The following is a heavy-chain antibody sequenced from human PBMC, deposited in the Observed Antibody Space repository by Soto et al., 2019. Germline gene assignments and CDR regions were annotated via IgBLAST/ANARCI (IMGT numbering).Heavy chain of an antibody. CDR1: GFAFSSYA. CDR2: ITSSGDTT. CDR3: AKRYYYDNSGLWDY. Sequence: PGGSLRLSCAASGFAFSSYAMSWVRQAPGKGLEWVSTITSSGDTTHYTDSVKGRFTISRDNSKNTLHLQMNSLRAEDTAVYYCAKRYYYDNSGLWDYWGQGTLVTVSS. D-gene: IGHD3-22*01. J-gene: IGHJ4*02. V-gene: IGHV3-23*01.